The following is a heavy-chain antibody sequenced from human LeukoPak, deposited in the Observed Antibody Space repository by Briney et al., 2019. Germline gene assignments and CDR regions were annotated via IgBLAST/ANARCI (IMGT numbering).Heavy chain of an antibody. J-gene: IGHJ4*02. CDR3: SREHYSTSDY. CDR1: GGSISSSSHH. Sequence: SETLSLTCTVSGGSISSSSHHWAWIRQPPGKGLEWIASIYYTGDSYYNPSLRSRLTISVDSSKDQFSLRLSSVTAADTAVYYCSREHYSTSDYWGQGILVTVSS. CDR2: IYYTGDS. D-gene: IGHD1/OR15-1a*01. V-gene: IGHV4-39*01.